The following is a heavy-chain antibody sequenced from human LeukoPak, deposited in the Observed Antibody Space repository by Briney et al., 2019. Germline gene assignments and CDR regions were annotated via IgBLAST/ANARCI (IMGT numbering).Heavy chain of an antibody. J-gene: IGHJ4*02. CDR3: ARHVLRRGPWFFEY. Sequence: HPSETLSLTCSVSGYSISSSYYWGWIRQPPGKGLEWIGSIYYSGSTYNPSLKSRVTISVDTSKKQFSLNLSSVTAADTAVYYCARHVLRRGPWFFEYWGQGTLVTVSS. V-gene: IGHV4-39*01. D-gene: IGHD4-17*01. CDR2: IYYSGST. CDR1: GYSISSSYY.